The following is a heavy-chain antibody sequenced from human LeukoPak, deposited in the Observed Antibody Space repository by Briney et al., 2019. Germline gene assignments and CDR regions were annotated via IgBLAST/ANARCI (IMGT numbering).Heavy chain of an antibody. V-gene: IGHV3-48*03. CDR2: ISSSGRSI. D-gene: IGHD3-22*01. CDR1: GFTFSSYE. Sequence: PGGSLRLSCAASGFTFSSYEMNWVRQAPGKGLEWVSYISSSGRSIYYADSVKGRFTISRDNAKNSLCLQMNSLRAEDTAVYYCARLDSSGFDYWGQGTLVTVSS. J-gene: IGHJ4*02. CDR3: ARLDSSGFDY.